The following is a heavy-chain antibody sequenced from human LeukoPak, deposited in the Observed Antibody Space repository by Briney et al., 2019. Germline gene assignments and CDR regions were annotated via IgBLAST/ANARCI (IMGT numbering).Heavy chain of an antibody. J-gene: IGHJ4*02. CDR1: GGSIGSSSYY. D-gene: IGHD3-10*01. CDR3: ARLWMLWFGELPYYFDY. CDR2: IYYSGST. V-gene: IGHV4-39*01. Sequence: SETLSLTCTVSGGSIGSSSYYWGWIRQPLGKGLEWIGIIYYSGSTYYNPSLKSRVTISVDTSKNQFSLKLSSVTAADTAVYYCARLWMLWFGELPYYFDYWGQGTLVTVSS.